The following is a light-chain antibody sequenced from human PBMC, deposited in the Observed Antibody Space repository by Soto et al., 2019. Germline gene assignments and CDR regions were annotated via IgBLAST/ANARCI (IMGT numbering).Light chain of an antibody. CDR2: AAS. Sequence: AIRMTQSPSSLSASTGDRVTITCRASQGISSYLAWYQQKPGKAPKLLIYAASTLQSGVPSRLSGSGSGTDFTLTISCLQSEDFATYYCHQYYSYLPITFGGGTNVDIK. CDR1: QGISSY. CDR3: HQYYSYLPIT. J-gene: IGKJ4*01. V-gene: IGKV1-8*01.